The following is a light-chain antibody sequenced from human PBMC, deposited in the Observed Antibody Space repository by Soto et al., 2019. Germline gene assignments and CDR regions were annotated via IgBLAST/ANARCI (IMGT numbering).Light chain of an antibody. V-gene: IGKV3-11*01. J-gene: IGKJ1*01. CDR1: ERVDSN. Sequence: IVLTQSPATLSLSPGERATLSCRASERVDSNFVRYQQKVRQAPRLLIYDASNRAAAMPARLGSSGAATDDSLTISRLVHEDFAVYYYQHRSNWPPTFGQGTKVDIK. CDR3: QHRSNWPPT. CDR2: DAS.